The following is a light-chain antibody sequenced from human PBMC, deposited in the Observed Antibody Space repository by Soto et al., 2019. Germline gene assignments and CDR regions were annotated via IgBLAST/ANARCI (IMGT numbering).Light chain of an antibody. CDR1: QSISSW. CDR3: QQYNSPSKT. V-gene: IGKV1-5*03. Sequence: DIQMTQSPSTLSASVGDRVTITCRASQSISSWLAWYQQKPGKAPKLLIYKASSLEIGVPSRFSGSGSGTEFTLTISSLQPDDFATYYCQQYNSPSKTFGQGTKVEIK. CDR2: KAS. J-gene: IGKJ1*01.